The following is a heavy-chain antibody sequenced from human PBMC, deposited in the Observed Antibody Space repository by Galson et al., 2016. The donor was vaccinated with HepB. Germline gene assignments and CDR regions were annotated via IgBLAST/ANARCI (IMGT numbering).Heavy chain of an antibody. V-gene: IGHV3-23*01. CDR2: ISGSSEAI. CDR3: ATRLRAPAN. J-gene: IGHJ4*02. CDR1: GFTFSTSA. Sequence: SLRLSCAASGFTFSTSAMSWVRQAPGQGLEWVSGISGSSEAIYYADSVKSRFTISRDNSKNALYLQMNSLRAEDTAVYYCATRLRAPANWGQGAQVTVSS. D-gene: IGHD1-26*01.